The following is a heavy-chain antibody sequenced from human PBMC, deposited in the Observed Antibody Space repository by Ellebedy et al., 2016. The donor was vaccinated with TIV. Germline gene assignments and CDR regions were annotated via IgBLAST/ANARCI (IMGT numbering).Heavy chain of an antibody. J-gene: IGHJ4*02. D-gene: IGHD2-21*01. CDR1: GGSFSSYY. CDR2: IFMSGST. Sequence: SETLSLTXTVSGGSFSSYYWSWIRQSAGKGLEWIGRIFMSGSTTYNPSLKNRVTMSVDASTTQLSLNLSSVAAADTAVYYCARVEVFATPGPFDYWGQGTLVTVSS. V-gene: IGHV4-4*07. CDR3: ARVEVFATPGPFDY.